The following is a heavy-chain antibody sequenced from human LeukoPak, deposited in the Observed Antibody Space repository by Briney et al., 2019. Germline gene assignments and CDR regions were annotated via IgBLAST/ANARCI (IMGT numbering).Heavy chain of an antibody. CDR1: GFTFSSYG. CDR2: IWYDGSNK. CDR3: ARGAPLYSSSWYRAFDI. V-gene: IGHV3-33*01. D-gene: IGHD6-13*01. Sequence: GGSLRLSCAASGFTFSSYGMHWVRQAPGKGLEWVAVIWYDGSNKYCADSVKGRFTISRDNSKNTLYLQMNSLRAEDTAVYYCARGAPLYSSSWYRAFDIWGKGTMVTVSS. J-gene: IGHJ3*02.